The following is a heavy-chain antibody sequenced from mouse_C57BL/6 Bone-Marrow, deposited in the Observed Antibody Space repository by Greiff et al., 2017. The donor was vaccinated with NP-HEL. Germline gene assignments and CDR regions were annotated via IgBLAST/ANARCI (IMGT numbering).Heavy chain of an antibody. CDR3: VRPELGAFAY. J-gene: IGHJ3*01. V-gene: IGHV10-1*01. D-gene: IGHD4-1*01. CDR2: IRSKSNNYAT. Sequence: GGGLVQPKGSLKLSCAASGFSFNTYAMNWVRQAPGKGLEWVARIRSKSNNYATYYADSVKDRFTISRDDSESMLYLQMNNLKTEDTAMYYCVRPELGAFAYWGQGTLVTVSA. CDR1: GFSFNTYA.